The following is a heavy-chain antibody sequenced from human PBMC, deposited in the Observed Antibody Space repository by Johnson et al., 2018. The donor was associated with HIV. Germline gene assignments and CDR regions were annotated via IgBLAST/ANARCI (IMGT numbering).Heavy chain of an antibody. CDR2: IAQDGNDD. CDR1: RFPFYNYW. D-gene: IGHD2-21*02. CDR3: ARGGAYCGGDCNAFDI. V-gene: IGHV3-7*05. J-gene: IGHJ3*02. Sequence: VQRVESGGVVVYPGESLRLSCVGSRFPFYNYWMSWVRQAPGRGLVWVATIAQDGNDDYYVDSLEGRFTISRDNAKSSLYLQMNSLRADDTAVYYCARGGAYCGGDCNAFDIWGKGTMVTVSS.